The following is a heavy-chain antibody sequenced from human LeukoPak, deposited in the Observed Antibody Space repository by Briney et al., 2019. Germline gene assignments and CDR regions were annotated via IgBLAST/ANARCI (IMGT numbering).Heavy chain of an antibody. J-gene: IGHJ4*02. CDR1: GGSISSYY. Sequence: ETLSLTCTVSGGSISSYYWSWVRQAPGKGLEWVSGINWNSGSTGYADSVKGRFTISRDNAKNSLYLQMNSLRAEDTALYYCARDKDGSGSYYMSGFDYWGQGTLVTVSS. D-gene: IGHD3-10*01. CDR3: ARDKDGSGSYYMSGFDY. V-gene: IGHV3-20*04. CDR2: INWNSGST.